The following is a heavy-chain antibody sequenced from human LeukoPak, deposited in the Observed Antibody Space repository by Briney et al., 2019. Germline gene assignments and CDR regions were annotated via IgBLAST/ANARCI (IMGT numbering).Heavy chain of an antibody. CDR2: ISTNNGDA. J-gene: IGHJ4*02. D-gene: IGHD3-16*01. CDR1: GYTFTNYG. Sequence: ASVKVSCKASGYTFTNYGFSWVRQAPGQGLEWMGWISTNNGDANYAPKLQDRVTVTADTSTSTAYMELRSLSSDDTAVYYCARDQPRRGPGGHDYWGQGTLVTVSS. V-gene: IGHV1-18*01. CDR3: ARDQPRRGPGGHDY.